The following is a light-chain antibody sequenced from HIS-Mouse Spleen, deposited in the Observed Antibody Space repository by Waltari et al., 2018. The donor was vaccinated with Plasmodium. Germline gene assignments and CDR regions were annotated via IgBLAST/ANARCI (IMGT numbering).Light chain of an antibody. CDR2: GAS. CDR1: QSVSSSY. Sequence: EIVMTQSPATLSLSPGERATLSCRASQSVSSSYLSWYQQKPGQAPRLLIYGASTRATGIPARFSGSGSGTDFTLTISSLQPEDVAVYYCQQDYNLPYTFGQGTKLEIK. CDR3: QQDYNLPYT. J-gene: IGKJ2*01. V-gene: IGKV3D-7*01.